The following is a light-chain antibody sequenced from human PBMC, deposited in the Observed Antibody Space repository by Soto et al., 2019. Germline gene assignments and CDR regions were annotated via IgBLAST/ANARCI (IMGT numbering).Light chain of an antibody. J-gene: IGKJ5*01. CDR2: DAS. CDR1: HDIRDH. CDR3: QQYDNLPLI. V-gene: IGKV1-33*01. Sequence: IQMTQSPSSLCASVVGRFTLTLQASHDIRDHLNWYQQKPGKPPKLLIYDASNLQTGVPSRFSGSGSGTDFTLTISSLQPEDFATYYCQQYDNLPLIFGQGTRLEIK.